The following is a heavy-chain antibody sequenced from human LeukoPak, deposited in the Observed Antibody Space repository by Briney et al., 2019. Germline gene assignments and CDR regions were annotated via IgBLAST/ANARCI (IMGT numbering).Heavy chain of an antibody. CDR3: ARASKPENYYGSGSYYFDY. CDR1: GYTFTSYY. CDR2: INPSGGST. D-gene: IGHD3-10*01. Sequence: ASVKVSCKASGYTFTSYYMHWVRQAPGQGLEWMGIINPSGGSTSYAQKFRGRVTMTRDTSTSTVYMELSSLRSEDTAVYYCARASKPENYYGSGSYYFDYWGQGTLVTVSS. V-gene: IGHV1-46*01. J-gene: IGHJ4*02.